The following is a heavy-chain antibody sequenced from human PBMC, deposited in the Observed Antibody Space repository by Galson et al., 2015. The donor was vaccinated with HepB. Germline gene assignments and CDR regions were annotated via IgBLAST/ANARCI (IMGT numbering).Heavy chain of an antibody. Sequence: VKVSCKASGYTFTSYAMHWVRQAPGQRLEWMGLVDPEDGETVYAEKFQGRVTITADTSTDTAYMELSSLRSEDTAVYSCATAAEKAWFDPWGQGTLVTVSS. J-gene: IGHJ5*02. V-gene: IGHV1-69-2*01. CDR3: ATAAEKAWFDP. CDR1: GYTFTSYA. CDR2: VDPEDGET.